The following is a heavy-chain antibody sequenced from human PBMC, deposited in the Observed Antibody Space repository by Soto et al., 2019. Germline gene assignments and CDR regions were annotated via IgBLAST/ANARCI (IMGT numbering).Heavy chain of an antibody. V-gene: IGHV1-3*01. CDR2: INAGNGNT. J-gene: IGHJ4*02. CDR1: GYTFTSYA. Sequence: ASVKVSCKASGYTFTSYAMHWVRQAPGQRLEWMGWINAGNGNTKYSQKFQGRVTITRDTSASTAYMELSSLRSEDTTVYYCARSYVDLYYDFWSGYPDFDYWGQGTLVTVSS. CDR3: ARSYVDLYYDFWSGYPDFDY. D-gene: IGHD3-3*01.